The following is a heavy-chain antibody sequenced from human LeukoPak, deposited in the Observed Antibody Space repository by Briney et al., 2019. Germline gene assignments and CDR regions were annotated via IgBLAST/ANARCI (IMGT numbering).Heavy chain of an antibody. V-gene: IGHV4-59*12. Sequence: SETLSLTCTVSGGSINNYYWSWIRQPPGKGLEWIGYIYYSGSTYYNPSLKSRVTISVDRSKNQFSLKLSSVTAADTAVYYCARDESSGSPDAFDIWGQGTMVTVSS. J-gene: IGHJ3*02. CDR1: GGSINNYY. CDR3: ARDESSGSPDAFDI. D-gene: IGHD1-26*01. CDR2: IYYSGST.